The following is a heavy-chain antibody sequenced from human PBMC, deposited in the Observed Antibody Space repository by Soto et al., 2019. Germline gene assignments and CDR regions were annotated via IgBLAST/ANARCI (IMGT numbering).Heavy chain of an antibody. D-gene: IGHD1-1*01. CDR3: ARGRYGDY. Sequence: VHLVQSGAEVKKPGASVKVSCKASGYTFTSYGITWVRQAPGQGLEWMGWISAHNGNTDYAQKRQGRVIVTRDTSTSTAYMELRSLRSDDTAVYYCARGRYGDYWGQGALVTVSS. J-gene: IGHJ4*02. V-gene: IGHV1-18*01. CDR1: GYTFTSYG. CDR2: ISAHNGNT.